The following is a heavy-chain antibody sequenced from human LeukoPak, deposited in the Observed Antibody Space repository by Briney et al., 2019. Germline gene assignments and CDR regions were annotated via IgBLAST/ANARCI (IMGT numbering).Heavy chain of an antibody. CDR1: GYRFSSYW. Sequence: GGSLRLSCEASGYRFSSYWMSWVRQAPGKGLEWVATIKQYGSEKYYVDSVKGRFTISRDNAKKSLFLQMDSLRGEDTAVYYCARAAEISALDNWGQGTLVTVSS. J-gene: IGHJ4*02. V-gene: IGHV3-7*05. CDR3: ARAAEISALDN. CDR2: IKQYGSEK. D-gene: IGHD6-13*01.